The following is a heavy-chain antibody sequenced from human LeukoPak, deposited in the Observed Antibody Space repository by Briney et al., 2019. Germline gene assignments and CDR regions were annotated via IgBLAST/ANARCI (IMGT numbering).Heavy chain of an antibody. D-gene: IGHD3-16*01. V-gene: IGHV3-30*02. J-gene: IGHJ4*02. Sequence: AGESLRLSCVASGFTLSRYGMNWVRQVPGKGLEWVAFIRYDGSDKFFADSVTGRFTISRDNSKNTLFLQMNSLRLEDTAVYHCEKDLFGDYVWGTYRAMDHWGQGTLVTVSS. CDR2: IRYDGSDK. CDR1: GFTLSRYG. CDR3: EKDLFGDYVWGTYRAMDH.